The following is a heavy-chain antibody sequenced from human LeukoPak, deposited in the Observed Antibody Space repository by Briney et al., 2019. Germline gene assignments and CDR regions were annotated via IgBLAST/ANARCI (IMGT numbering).Heavy chain of an antibody. CDR2: FDYSGST. J-gene: IGHJ4*02. CDR3: ARYRGYSYAGRHYFDY. D-gene: IGHD5-18*01. V-gene: IGHV4-39*01. CDR1: GASIRSSSYY. Sequence: PSETLSLTCSVSGASIRSSSYYWGWIRQPPGKGLEWIGTFDYSGSTYYNPSLKSRVTISVDTSKNQFSLKLSSVTAADTAVYYCARYRGYSYAGRHYFDYWGQGTLVTVSS.